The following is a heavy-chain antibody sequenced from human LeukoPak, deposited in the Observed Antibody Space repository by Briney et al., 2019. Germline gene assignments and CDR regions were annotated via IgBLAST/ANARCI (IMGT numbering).Heavy chain of an antibody. V-gene: IGHV1-8*01. CDR2: MNTNSGNT. D-gene: IGHD3-3*01. CDR3: ARGRVSITIFGVVPVRPYYYYMDV. Sequence: GASVKVSCKSSGYTFTSYDINWVRQATGQGLEGMGWMNTNSGNTGYAQKFQGRVTMTRNTAISTAYIELSSMRSEDTAVYYCARGRVSITIFGVVPVRPYYYYMDVWGKGTTVTVSS. CDR1: GYTFTSYD. J-gene: IGHJ6*03.